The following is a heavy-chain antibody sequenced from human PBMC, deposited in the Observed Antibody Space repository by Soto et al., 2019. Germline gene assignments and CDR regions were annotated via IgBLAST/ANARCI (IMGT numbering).Heavy chain of an antibody. CDR2: IYYNGNT. Sequence: SESLALTCAVSGGSISGNSCYWGWIRQPPGKGLEWIGNIYYNGNTFYNPSLKSRLTISVDTSSNQFSLRLTSVTAADTAVYSCARQGSYWGQGTLVTVSS. J-gene: IGHJ4*02. V-gene: IGHV4-39*01. CDR1: GGSISGNSCY. CDR3: ARQGSY.